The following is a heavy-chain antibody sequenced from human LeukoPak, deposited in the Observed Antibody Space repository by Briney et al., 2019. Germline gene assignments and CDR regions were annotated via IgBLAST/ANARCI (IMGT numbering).Heavy chain of an antibody. Sequence: GGSLRLSCAASGFTFDDYAMHWVRQAPGKGLEWVSGINWNSGSIGYADSVKGRFTISRDNAKNSLYLQMNSLRAEDTALYYCAKALTYYYDSTGFGIDYWGQGILVTVSS. CDR1: GFTFDDYA. D-gene: IGHD3-22*01. CDR2: INWNSGSI. J-gene: IGHJ4*02. V-gene: IGHV3-9*01. CDR3: AKALTYYYDSTGFGIDY.